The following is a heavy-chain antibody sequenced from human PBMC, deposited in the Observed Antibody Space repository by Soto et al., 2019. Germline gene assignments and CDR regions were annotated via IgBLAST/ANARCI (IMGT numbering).Heavy chain of an antibody. CDR3: ASPSGPHRPFTFDY. Sequence: SVKVSCKASGGTFGSYAISWVRQAPGQGLEWMGGIIPIFGTANYAQKFQGRVTITADESTSTAYMELSSLRSEDTAVYYCASPSGPHRPFTFDYWGQGSLVTVSS. J-gene: IGHJ4*02. CDR1: GGTFGSYA. D-gene: IGHD2-15*01. CDR2: IIPIFGTA. V-gene: IGHV1-69*13.